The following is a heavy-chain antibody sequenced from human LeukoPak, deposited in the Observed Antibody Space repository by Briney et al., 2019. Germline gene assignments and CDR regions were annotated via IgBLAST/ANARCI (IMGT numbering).Heavy chain of an antibody. D-gene: IGHD2-21*02. CDR3: TSWGDTTAEYFQR. CDR1: GFTFNRCW. CDR2: INPDGRET. J-gene: IGHJ1*01. V-gene: IGHV3-7*01. Sequence: GGSLRLSCVVSGFTFNRCWMNWVRQAPGKGLEWVAHINPDGRETYYVDSVKGRFTISRDNAQNSMYLQMNSLRVEDTAVYYCTSWGDTTAEYFQRWGQGTLVTVSS.